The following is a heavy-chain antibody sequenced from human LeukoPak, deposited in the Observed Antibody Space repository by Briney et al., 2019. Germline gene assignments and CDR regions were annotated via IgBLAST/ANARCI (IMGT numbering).Heavy chain of an antibody. Sequence: SETLSLTCSVSGYSISTSYYWGWVRQSPGKGLEWLGSIFHRGHTYYNASLQSRVTLSIDTSKNQFSLNLTPVTAADTAVYYCARDPDTNDGVDWGQGTLVTVSS. D-gene: IGHD3-10*01. J-gene: IGHJ4*02. CDR3: ARDPDTNDGVD. CDR2: IFHRGHT. CDR1: GYSISTSYY. V-gene: IGHV4-38-2*02.